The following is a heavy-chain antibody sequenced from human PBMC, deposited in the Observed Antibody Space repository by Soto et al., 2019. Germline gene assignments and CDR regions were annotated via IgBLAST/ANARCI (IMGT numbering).Heavy chain of an antibody. D-gene: IGHD4-4*01. Sequence: GESLKISCKGSGYSFTSYWIGWVRQMPGKGLEWMGIIYPGDSDTRYSPSFQGQVTISADKSISTAYLQWSSLKASDTAMYYCARSTYYYSNYGYYYGMDVWGQGTTVTVSS. V-gene: IGHV5-51*01. CDR1: GYSFTSYW. J-gene: IGHJ6*02. CDR3: ARSTYYYSNYGYYYGMDV. CDR2: IYPGDSDT.